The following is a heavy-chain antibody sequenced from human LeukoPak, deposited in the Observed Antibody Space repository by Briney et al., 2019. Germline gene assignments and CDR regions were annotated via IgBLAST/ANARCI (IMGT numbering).Heavy chain of an antibody. J-gene: IGHJ5*02. CDR2: IYHSETT. CDR1: GGSISSSSDY. CDR3: GRPNPDSSGYYGSFDP. Sequence: PSETLSLTCSVSGGSISSSSDYWGWVRQPPGKGLEWIGSIYHSETTYYNPSLKSRVIISVDTSKNQFSLKLNSVTAADMAVYYCGRPNPDSSGYYGSFDPWGQGILVTVSS. D-gene: IGHD3-22*01. V-gene: IGHV4-39*01.